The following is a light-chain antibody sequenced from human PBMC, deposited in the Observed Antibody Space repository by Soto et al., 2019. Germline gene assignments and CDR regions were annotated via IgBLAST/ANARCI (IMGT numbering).Light chain of an antibody. CDR2: EVF. J-gene: IGLJ1*01. Sequence: QSVLTQPPSASGTPGQRVTISCSGSTSNIGSNTVNWYQQLPGTAPKLMIYEVFKRPSGVPDRFSGSKSGNTASLTVSGLQAEDEADYYCSSYAGSNNYVFGTGTKVTVL. CDR1: TSNIGSNT. V-gene: IGLV1-44*01. CDR3: SSYAGSNNYV.